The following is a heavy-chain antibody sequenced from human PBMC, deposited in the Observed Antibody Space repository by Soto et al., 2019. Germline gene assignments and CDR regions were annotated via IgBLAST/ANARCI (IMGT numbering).Heavy chain of an antibody. CDR3: ARAWKIEKFGVISMSKGLDV. Sequence: QVQLVESGGGLVKTGGSLRLSCAASGFIFSDYYMTWIRQAPGKGLEWLSCSSNRDRSTYYADSVKDRLVVFKDNAKNLVYLQMNSLRVEDTAVYFCARAWKIEKFGVISMSKGLDVWGQGTTVTVSS. D-gene: IGHD3-3*01. V-gene: IGHV3-11*01. CDR2: SSNRDRST. CDR1: GFIFSDYY. J-gene: IGHJ6*02.